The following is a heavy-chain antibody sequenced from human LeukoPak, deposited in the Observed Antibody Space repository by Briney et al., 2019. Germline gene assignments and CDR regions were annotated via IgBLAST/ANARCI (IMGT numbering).Heavy chain of an antibody. CDR1: GYTFTSYY. V-gene: IGHV1-46*01. J-gene: IGHJ4*02. Sequence: ASVKLSCKAAGYTFTSYYMHWVRQAPGQGLEWMGIINPSGGSASYAQKFQGRVTITRDTSTSTIYMETGSLRSADTAVYYCATERGYSYGCLDYWGQGTLVTVSS. CDR3: ATERGYSYGCLDY. D-gene: IGHD5-18*01. CDR2: INPSGGSA.